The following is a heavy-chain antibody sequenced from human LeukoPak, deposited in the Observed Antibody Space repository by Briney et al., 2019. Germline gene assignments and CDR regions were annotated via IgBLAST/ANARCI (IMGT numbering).Heavy chain of an antibody. Sequence: GGSLRLSCAASGFTFSSYAMSWVRQAPGKGLEWVSAISGSGGSTYYADSVKGRFTISRDNAKNTLYLQMNSLRAEDTAVYYCARAAGHCSSTSCPNYYYYGMDVWGQGTTVTVSS. CDR2: ISGSGGST. CDR1: GFTFSSYA. J-gene: IGHJ6*02. D-gene: IGHD2-2*01. CDR3: ARAAGHCSSTSCPNYYYYGMDV. V-gene: IGHV3-23*01.